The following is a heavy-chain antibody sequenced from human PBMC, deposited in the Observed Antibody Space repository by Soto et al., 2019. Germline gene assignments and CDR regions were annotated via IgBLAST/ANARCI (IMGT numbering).Heavy chain of an antibody. CDR1: GYTFTSYA. V-gene: IGHV1-3*01. CDR2: VNGGNGNT. D-gene: IGHD6-19*01. CDR3: ARGIAVAGNY. Sequence: QVQLVQSGAEVKKPGASVKVSCKASGYTFTSYAMHWVRQAPGQSLEWMGWVNGGNGNTKYSQKFQDRVTMTRDTSESTAYMELSSLRSEDTAVYDCARGIAVAGNYWGQGTLVTVSS. J-gene: IGHJ4*02.